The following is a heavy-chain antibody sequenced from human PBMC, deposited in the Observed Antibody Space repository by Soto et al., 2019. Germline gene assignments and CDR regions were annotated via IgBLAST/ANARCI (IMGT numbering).Heavy chain of an antibody. CDR3: AKEYIVTTIADAFDI. CDR1: GFTFNSCA. D-gene: IGHD5-12*01. CDR2: ISGSSSST. Sequence: EVQMLESGGGLVQPVGSLRLSCAASGFTFNSCAMTWVRQAPGKGLEWVSTISGSSSSTFYADSVKGRFTTSSDNCKNMRYLQMDGLRAEDTVVYYCAKEYIVTTIADAFDIWGQGTMVTVSS. V-gene: IGHV3-23*01. J-gene: IGHJ3*02.